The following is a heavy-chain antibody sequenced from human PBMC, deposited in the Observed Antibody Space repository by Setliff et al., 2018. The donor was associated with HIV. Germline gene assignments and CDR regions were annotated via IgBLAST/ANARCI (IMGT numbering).Heavy chain of an antibody. CDR3: ARDSSSWYEFYFDC. D-gene: IGHD6-13*01. CDR2: ITNSGSDT. V-gene: IGHV3-23*01. CDR1: GFTFSSYA. Sequence: PGGSLRLSCAGSGFTFSSYAMSWVRQAPGKGLEWVSVITNSGSDTYHADSVKGRFTISRDKSKNTVYLQMNSLRAEDTATYYCARDSSSWYEFYFDCWGQGTLVTVSS. J-gene: IGHJ4*02.